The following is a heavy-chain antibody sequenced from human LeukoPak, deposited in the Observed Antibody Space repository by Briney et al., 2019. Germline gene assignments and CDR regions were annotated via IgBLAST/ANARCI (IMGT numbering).Heavy chain of an antibody. CDR2: IYYSGST. J-gene: IGHJ4*02. Sequence: SETLSLTCTVSGGSISSSSYYWGWIRQPPGKGLEWIGSIYYSGSTNYNPSLKSRVTISVDTSKNQFSLKLSSVTAADTAVYYCAGQAVAGPFDYWGQGTLVTVSS. V-gene: IGHV4-39*01. CDR3: AGQAVAGPFDY. CDR1: GGSISSSSYY. D-gene: IGHD6-19*01.